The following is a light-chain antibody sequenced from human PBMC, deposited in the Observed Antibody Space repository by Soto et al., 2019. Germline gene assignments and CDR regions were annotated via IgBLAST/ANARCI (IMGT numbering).Light chain of an antibody. V-gene: IGLV2-14*01. CDR3: SSYTSSSNWV. CDR1: SSDVGGYNY. J-gene: IGLJ3*02. CDR2: EVS. Sequence: QSALTQPASVSGCPGQSITISCTETSSDVGGYNYVSWYQQHPGKAPKLMIYEVSNRPSGVSNRFSGSKSGNTASLTISGLQAEDEADYYCSSYTSSSNWVFGGGTKLTVL.